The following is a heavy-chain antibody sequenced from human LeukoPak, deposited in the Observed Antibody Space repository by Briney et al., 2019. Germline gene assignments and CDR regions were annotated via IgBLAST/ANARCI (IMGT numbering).Heavy chain of an antibody. Sequence: GASVKVSCKASGYTFTGYYMHWVRQAPGQGLEWMGWINPNSGGTNYAQKFQGRVTMTRDTSISTAYMELSRLRSDDTAVYYCARGQVGCSSTSCFHYFDYWGQGTLVTVSS. CDR1: GYTFTGYY. J-gene: IGHJ4*02. CDR2: INPNSGGT. D-gene: IGHD2-2*01. V-gene: IGHV1-2*02. CDR3: ARGQVGCSSTSCFHYFDY.